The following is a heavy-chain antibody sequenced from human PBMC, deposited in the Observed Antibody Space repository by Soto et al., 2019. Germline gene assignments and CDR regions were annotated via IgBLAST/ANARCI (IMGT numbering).Heavy chain of an antibody. J-gene: IGHJ4*02. CDR2: IKGDGSDK. Sequence: PGGSLRLSCAASGFTFSDFWLSWVRQAPGKGLEWVANIKGDGSDKKYVDSVKGRFTISRDNAKNSLYLQMNSLRAEDTAVYYCLKEYQGNWGQGALVTVSS. CDR3: LKEYQGN. D-gene: IGHD3-10*01. V-gene: IGHV3-7*01. CDR1: GFTFSDFW.